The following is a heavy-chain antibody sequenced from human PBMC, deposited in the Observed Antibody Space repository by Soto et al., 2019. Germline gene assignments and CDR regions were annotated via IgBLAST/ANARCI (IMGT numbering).Heavy chain of an antibody. CDR2: ISYDGSNK. V-gene: IGHV3-30-3*01. Sequence: PGGSLRLSCAASGFTFSSYAMHWVRQAPGKGLEWVAVISYDGSNKYYADSVKGRFTISRDNSKNTLYLQMNSLRAEDTAVYYCERGGGGLDGYNYADYWGQGTLVTVSS. CDR3: ERGGGGLDGYNYADY. J-gene: IGHJ4*02. D-gene: IGHD5-12*01. CDR1: GFTFSSYA.